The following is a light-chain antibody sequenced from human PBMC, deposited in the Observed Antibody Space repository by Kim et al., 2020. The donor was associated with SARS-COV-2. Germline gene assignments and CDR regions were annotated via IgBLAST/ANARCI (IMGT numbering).Light chain of an antibody. V-gene: IGLV3-27*01. CDR3: YSAADNNWV. J-gene: IGLJ3*02. Sequence: SVSPGQTARITCSGAVLAKRYVRWFQQKPGQAPVLVIYKDNKRPSGIPERFSGSSSGTTVTLTISGAQVEDEADYYCYSAADNNWVFGGGTQLTVL. CDR1: VLAKRY. CDR2: KDN.